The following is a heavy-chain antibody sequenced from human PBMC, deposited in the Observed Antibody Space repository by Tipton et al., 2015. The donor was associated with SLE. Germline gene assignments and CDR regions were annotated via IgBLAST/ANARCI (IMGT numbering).Heavy chain of an antibody. Sequence: SLRLSCAAFGFTFSSYAMSWVRQAPGKGLEWVSVIYSGGSTYYADSVKGRFTISRDNSKNTLYLQMNSLRAEDTAVYYCAKDGAAGDDYIWGSYHWGQGTLVTVSS. V-gene: IGHV3-23*03. D-gene: IGHD3-16*02. CDR2: IYSGGST. J-gene: IGHJ4*02. CDR1: GFTFSSYA. CDR3: AKDGAAGDDYIWGSYH.